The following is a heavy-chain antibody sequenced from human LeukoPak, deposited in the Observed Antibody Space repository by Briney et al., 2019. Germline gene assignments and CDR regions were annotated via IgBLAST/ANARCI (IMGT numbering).Heavy chain of an antibody. J-gene: IGHJ5*02. Sequence: ASVKVSCKASGYTFTSYGTSWVRQAPGQGLEWMGWISAYNGNTNYAQKLQGRVTMTTDTSTSTAYMELRSLRSDDTAVYYCARDRSSGYSNWFDPWGQGTLVTVSS. V-gene: IGHV1-18*01. CDR3: ARDRSSGYSNWFDP. CDR2: ISAYNGNT. D-gene: IGHD6-19*01. CDR1: GYTFTSYG.